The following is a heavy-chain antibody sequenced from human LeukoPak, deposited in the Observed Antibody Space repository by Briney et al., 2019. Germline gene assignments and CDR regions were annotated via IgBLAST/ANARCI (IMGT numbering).Heavy chain of an antibody. CDR1: GFTFTNYE. J-gene: IGHJ4*02. V-gene: IGHV3-48*04. Sequence: GGSLRLSCAVSGFTFTNYEMNWVRQAPGKGLEWISFISISSKVIYYADSMKGRFTISRDNARNALYLQMNGLRVDDTAVYYCARDLPGVVTNDFWGQGTLVTVSS. D-gene: IGHD2/OR15-2a*01. CDR2: ISISSKVI. CDR3: ARDLPGVVTNDF.